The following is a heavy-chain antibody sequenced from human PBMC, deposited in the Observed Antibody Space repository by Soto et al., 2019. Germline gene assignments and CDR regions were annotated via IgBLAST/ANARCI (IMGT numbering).Heavy chain of an antibody. V-gene: IGHV3-23*01. J-gene: IGHJ3*02. CDR1: GFIFSNYA. D-gene: IGHD1-1*01. CDR2: IGGAAVST. CDR3: AKDSTSYNGIYDPFDI. Sequence: EVQLLESGGGLVQPGGSLRLSCEASGFIFSNYAMSWVRQGPGKGLEWVSVIGGAAVSTDCADSVKGRCTVSRDDSKNTVYRQLDSLRDDDTAVYYCAKDSTSYNGIYDPFDIWGQGTMVTVSS.